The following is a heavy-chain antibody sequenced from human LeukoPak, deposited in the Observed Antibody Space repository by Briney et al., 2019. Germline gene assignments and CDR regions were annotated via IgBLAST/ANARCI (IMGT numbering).Heavy chain of an antibody. Sequence: SETLSLTCTVSGGSISSGDYYWSWIRQPPGKGLEWIRYIYYSGSTYYNPSLKSRVTISVDTSKNQFSLKLSSVTAADTAVYYCARDTRHYYGSGNPDWFDPWGQGTLVTVSS. V-gene: IGHV4-30-4*01. CDR3: ARDTRHYYGSGNPDWFDP. D-gene: IGHD3-10*01. J-gene: IGHJ5*02. CDR1: GGSISSGDYY. CDR2: IYYSGST.